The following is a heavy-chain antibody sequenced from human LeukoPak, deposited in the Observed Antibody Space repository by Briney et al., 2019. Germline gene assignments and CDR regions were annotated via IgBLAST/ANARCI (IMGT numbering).Heavy chain of an antibody. Sequence: PGGSLRLSCAASGFTFSSYWMHWVRQAPGKGLVWVSRVNTDGSGIRYADSVKGRFTISRDSAKNTLYLQMNSLRAEDTAVYYCARDRLYYYYGSGPSYYMDVWGKGTTVTVSS. D-gene: IGHD3-10*01. J-gene: IGHJ6*03. V-gene: IGHV3-74*01. CDR1: GFTFSSYW. CDR3: ARDRLYYYYGSGPSYYMDV. CDR2: VNTDGSGI.